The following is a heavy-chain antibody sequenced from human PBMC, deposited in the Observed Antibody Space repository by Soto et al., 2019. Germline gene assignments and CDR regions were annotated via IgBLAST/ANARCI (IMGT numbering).Heavy chain of an antibody. CDR2: IIPIFGTA. J-gene: IGHJ3*02. Sequence: GASVKVSCKASGVTFSSYAISWVRQAPGQGLEWMGGIIPIFGTANYAQKFQGRVTITADESTSTAYMELSSLRSEDTAVYYCARGSIVVVVAATLSHGAFDIWGQGTMVTVSS. CDR1: GVTFSSYA. CDR3: ARGSIVVVVAATLSHGAFDI. D-gene: IGHD2-15*01. V-gene: IGHV1-69*13.